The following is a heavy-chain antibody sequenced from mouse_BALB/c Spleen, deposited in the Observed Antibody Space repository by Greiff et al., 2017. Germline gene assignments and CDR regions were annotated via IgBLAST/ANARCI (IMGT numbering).Heavy chain of an antibody. Sequence: VKLMESGPGLVAPSQSLSITCTVSGFSLTSYGVHWVRQPPGKGLEWLGVIWAGGSTNYNSALMSRLSISKDNSKSQVFLKMNSLQTDDTAMYYCARDLVTTRGDYYAMDYWGQGTSVTVSS. CDR1: GFSLTSYG. D-gene: IGHD2-2*01. J-gene: IGHJ4*01. CDR3: ARDLVTTRGDYYAMDY. V-gene: IGHV2-9*02. CDR2: IWAGGST.